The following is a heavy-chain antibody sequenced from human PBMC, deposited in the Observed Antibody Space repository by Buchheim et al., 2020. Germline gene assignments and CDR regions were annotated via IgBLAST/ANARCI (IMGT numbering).Heavy chain of an antibody. CDR1: GGSISSGDYY. V-gene: IGHV4-30-4*01. CDR2: IYYSGST. Sequence: QVQLQESGPGLVKPSQTLSLTCTVSGGSISSGDYYWSWIRQPPGKGLEWIGYIYYSGSTYYNPSLKSRVTISVDTSKNQFSLKLSAVTAADTAVYYCARDYYDSSGYEGLAYYYYGMDVWGQGTT. D-gene: IGHD3-22*01. J-gene: IGHJ6*02. CDR3: ARDYYDSSGYEGLAYYYYGMDV.